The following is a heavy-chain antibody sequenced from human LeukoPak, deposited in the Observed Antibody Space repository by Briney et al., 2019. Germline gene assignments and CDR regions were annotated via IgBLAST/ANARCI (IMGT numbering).Heavy chain of an antibody. J-gene: IGHJ6*02. CDR1: GGSISSYY. Sequence: SETLFLTCTVSGGSISSYYWSWIRQPAGKGLEWIGRIYTSGSTNYNPSLKSRVTMSVDTSKNQFSLKLSSVTAADTAVYSRARHTDRPALLLGFREGESMDVWGQRTTVTASS. CDR2: IYTSGST. D-gene: IGHD3-10*01. CDR3: ARHTDRPALLLGFREGESMDV. V-gene: IGHV4-4*07.